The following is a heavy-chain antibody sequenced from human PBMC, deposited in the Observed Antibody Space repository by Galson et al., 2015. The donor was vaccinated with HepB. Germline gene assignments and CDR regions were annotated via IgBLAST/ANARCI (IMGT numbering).Heavy chain of an antibody. CDR3: AKDRYAFDI. V-gene: IGHV3-30*18. J-gene: IGHJ3*02. CDR2: ISYDGNNK. Sequence: SLRLSCAASGFTFSSYGMHWVRQAPGKGLEWVAVISYDGNNKYYADSVKGRFTISRDNSKNTLYLQMNSLRAEDTAVYYCAKDRYAFDIWGQGTMVTVSS. CDR1: GFTFSSYG.